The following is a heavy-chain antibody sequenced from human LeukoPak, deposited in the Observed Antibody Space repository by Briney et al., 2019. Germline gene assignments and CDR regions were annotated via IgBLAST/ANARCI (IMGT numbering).Heavy chain of an antibody. CDR2: IYYSGSS. J-gene: IGHJ5*02. CDR1: SGSINNTSHY. Sequence: SETLSLTCTVSSGSINNTSHYWGWIRQPPGRGLEWIGSIYYSGSSYYNPSLKSRVTISVDTSKSQFSLELSSVTAADTAVYYCARHQSGYNWFDPWGQGTLVTVSS. D-gene: IGHD5-12*01. V-gene: IGHV4-39*01. CDR3: ARHQSGYNWFDP.